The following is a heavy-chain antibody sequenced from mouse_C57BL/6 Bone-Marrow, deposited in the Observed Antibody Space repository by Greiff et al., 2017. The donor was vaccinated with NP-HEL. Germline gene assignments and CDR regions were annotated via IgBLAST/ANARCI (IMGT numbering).Heavy chain of an antibody. D-gene: IGHD2-4*01. Sequence: EVQLVESGPELVKPGASVKISCKASGYSFTGYYMNWVKQSPEKSLEWIGEINPSTGGTTYNQKFKAKATLTVDKSSSTAYMQLKSLTSEDSAVYYCAFYYDYDEGFAYWGQGTLVTVSA. V-gene: IGHV1-42*01. J-gene: IGHJ3*01. CDR3: AFYYDYDEGFAY. CDR1: GYSFTGYY. CDR2: INPSTGGT.